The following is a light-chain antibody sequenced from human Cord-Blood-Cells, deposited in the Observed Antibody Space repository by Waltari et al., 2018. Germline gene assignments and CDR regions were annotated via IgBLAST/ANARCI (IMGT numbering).Light chain of an antibody. Sequence: DIVMTQSRDSLAVSLGERATINCTSSQSVLYSSNNKNYLAWYQQKPGQPPKLLISWAATRESGVPDRFSGSGSGTDVTLTISSLQAEDVAVYYCHQYYSTPYSFGQGTKLEIK. V-gene: IGKV4-1*01. CDR1: QSVLYSSNNKNY. CDR3: HQYYSTPYS. J-gene: IGKJ2*03. CDR2: WAA.